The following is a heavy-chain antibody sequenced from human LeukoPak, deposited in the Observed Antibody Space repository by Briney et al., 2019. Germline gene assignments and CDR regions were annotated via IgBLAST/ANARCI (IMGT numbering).Heavy chain of an antibody. V-gene: IGHV4-59*01. D-gene: IGHD3-22*01. J-gene: IGHJ1*01. CDR1: GGSISNYY. CDR2: IYYSGST. CDR3: VRDHYYDSSGYTFRH. Sequence: SETLSLTCTVSGGSISNYYWSWIRQPPGKGLEWIGYIYYSGSTSYNPSLKSRVTMSVDTSKNQFSLKLSSVTAADTAVYYCVRDHYYDSSGYTFRHWGQGTLVTVSS.